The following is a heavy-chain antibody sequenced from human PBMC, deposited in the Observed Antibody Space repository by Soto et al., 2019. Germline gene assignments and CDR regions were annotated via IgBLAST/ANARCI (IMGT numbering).Heavy chain of an antibody. J-gene: IGHJ5*02. Sequence: GGSLRLSCAASGFTFSSYSMIWVRQAPGKGPEWVAVISVNGNNIHYGDSVKGRFTISRDNSKNTLYLQMSSLRVEDTAVYYCARSHSSSWHWFDPWGQGTLVTVSS. D-gene: IGHD6-13*01. V-gene: IGHV3-30*03. CDR2: ISVNGNNI. CDR3: ARSHSSSWHWFDP. CDR1: GFTFSSYS.